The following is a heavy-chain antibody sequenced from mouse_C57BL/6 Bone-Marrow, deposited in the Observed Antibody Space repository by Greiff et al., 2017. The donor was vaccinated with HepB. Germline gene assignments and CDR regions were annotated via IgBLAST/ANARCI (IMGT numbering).Heavy chain of an antibody. J-gene: IGHJ2*01. Sequence: QVQLQQSGPELVKPGASVKISCKASGYAFSSSWMNWVKQRPGKGLEWIGRIYPGDGDTNYNGKFKGKATLTADKSSSTAYMQLSSLTSEDSAVYFCARPLYYSNYEGYFDYWGQGTTLTVSS. CDR1: GYAFSSSW. CDR2: IYPGDGDT. CDR3: ARPLYYSNYEGYFDY. D-gene: IGHD2-5*01. V-gene: IGHV1-82*01.